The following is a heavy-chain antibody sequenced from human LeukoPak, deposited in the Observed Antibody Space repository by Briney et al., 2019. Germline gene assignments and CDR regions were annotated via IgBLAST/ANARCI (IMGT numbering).Heavy chain of an antibody. V-gene: IGHV3-30*18. CDR1: RFTFSSYG. J-gene: IGHJ5*02. D-gene: IGHD2-15*01. CDR3: AKDLRVNCSGGSCYDWFDP. CDR2: ISYDGSNK. Sequence: GGSLRLSCAASRFTFSSYGMHWVRQAPGKGLEWVAVISYDGSNKYYADSVKGRFTISRDNSKNTLYLQMNSLRAEDTAVYYCAKDLRVNCSGGSCYDWFDPWGQGTLVTVSS.